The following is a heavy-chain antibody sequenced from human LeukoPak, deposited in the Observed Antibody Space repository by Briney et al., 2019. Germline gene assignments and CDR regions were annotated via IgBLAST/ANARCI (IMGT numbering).Heavy chain of an antibody. CDR2: IYYSGST. CDR3: ARDGGIAAAGLFDY. CDR1: GGSISSYY. Sequence: SETLSLTCTVSGGSISSYYWSWIRQPPGKGLEWIGYIYYSGSTYYNPSLKSRVTISVATSKTQFSLKLSSVTAADTAVYYCARDGGIAAAGLFDYWGQGTLVTVSS. V-gene: IGHV4-59*12. J-gene: IGHJ4*02. D-gene: IGHD6-13*01.